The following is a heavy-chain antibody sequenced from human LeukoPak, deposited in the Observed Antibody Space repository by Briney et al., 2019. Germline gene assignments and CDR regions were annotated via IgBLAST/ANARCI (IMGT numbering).Heavy chain of an antibody. Sequence: ASVKVSCKTSGYRFTGYYMHWVRQAPGQGLEWMGWINPNTGGTNYAQKFQGRVTMTRDTSISTTYMELSRLRSDDTAVYYCASQPYYFDSSGYYDYWGQGTLVTVSS. J-gene: IGHJ4*02. D-gene: IGHD3-22*01. CDR2: INPNTGGT. CDR1: GYRFTGYY. CDR3: ASQPYYFDSSGYYDY. V-gene: IGHV1-2*02.